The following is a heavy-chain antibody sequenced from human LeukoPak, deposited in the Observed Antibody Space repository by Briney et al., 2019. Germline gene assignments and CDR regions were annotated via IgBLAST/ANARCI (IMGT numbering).Heavy chain of an antibody. D-gene: IGHD3-10*01. CDR3: ARDPYGSGDGYFDY. CDR2: IWYNGSKK. CDR1: GFTFSDHG. Sequence: GRSLRLSCAASGFTFSDHGMHWVRQAPGKGLEWVAIIWYNGSKKYYAESVKGRFTISRDNSKNTLYLQMSSLRAEDTAVYYCARDPYGSGDGYFDYWGQGTPVTVSS. J-gene: IGHJ4*02. V-gene: IGHV3-33*01.